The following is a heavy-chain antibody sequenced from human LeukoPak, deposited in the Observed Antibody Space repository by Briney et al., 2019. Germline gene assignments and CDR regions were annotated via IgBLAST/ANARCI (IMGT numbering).Heavy chain of an antibody. V-gene: IGHV4-30-4*08. J-gene: IGHJ4*02. D-gene: IGHD1-26*01. CDR1: GGSISSGDYY. CDR3: ASQKWELPYYFDF. Sequence: PSETLSLTCTVSGGSISSGDYYWSWIRQPPGKGLEWIGYIYYRGSTYYNPSLKSRVTISVDTSKNQFSLKLSSVTAADTAVYYCASQKWELPYYFDFWGQGTLVTVSS. CDR2: IYYRGST.